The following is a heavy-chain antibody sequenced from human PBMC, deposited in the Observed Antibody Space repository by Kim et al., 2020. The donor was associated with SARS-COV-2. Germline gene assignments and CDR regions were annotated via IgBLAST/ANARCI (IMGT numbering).Heavy chain of an antibody. Sequence: AQGVTGRFVFSLDTSVSTAYLQISSLKAEDTAVYYCAKDGYSYGYGVDYWGQGTLVTVSS. D-gene: IGHD5-18*01. J-gene: IGHJ4*02. V-gene: IGHV7-4-1*02. CDR3: AKDGYSYGYGVDY.